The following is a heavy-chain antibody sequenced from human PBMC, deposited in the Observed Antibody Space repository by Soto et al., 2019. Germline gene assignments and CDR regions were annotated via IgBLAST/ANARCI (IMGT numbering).Heavy chain of an antibody. CDR1: GFTFSDYY. Sequence: GGSLRLSCATSGFTFSDYYMSWVRQAPGKGLEWVSVIYSGGSTYYADSVKGRFTISRDNSKNTLYLQMNSLRAEDTAVYYCARDRKAAPSDKSYYYYCMDVWGQGTTVTVS. CDR2: IYSGGST. V-gene: IGHV3-66*01. CDR3: ARDRKAAPSDKSYYYYCMDV. J-gene: IGHJ6*02. D-gene: IGHD6-25*01.